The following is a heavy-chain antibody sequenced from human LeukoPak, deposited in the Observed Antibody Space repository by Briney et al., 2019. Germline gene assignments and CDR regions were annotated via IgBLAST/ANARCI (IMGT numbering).Heavy chain of an antibody. Sequence: SETLSLTCTVSGGSISNYYWNWIRQPPGKGLEWIGYTYYSGSTNYNPSLKSRVIISVDTSKNQLSLKLNSVTAADTAVYYCARRGYSSSHFDYWGQGTLVTVSS. V-gene: IGHV4-59*08. CDR2: TYYSGST. D-gene: IGHD6-19*01. CDR3: ARRGYSSSHFDY. CDR1: GGSISNYY. J-gene: IGHJ4*02.